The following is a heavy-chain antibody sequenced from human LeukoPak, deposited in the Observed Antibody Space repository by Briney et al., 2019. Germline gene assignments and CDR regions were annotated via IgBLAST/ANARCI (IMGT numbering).Heavy chain of an antibody. CDR2: IGGSPTTT. D-gene: IGHD3-16*01. CDR1: GFAFDTPS. Sequence: GGSLRLSCAASGFAFDTPSMTWVRQAPGKGLEWVSYIGGSPTTTYSADSVKGRFTVSRDNAKNSLYLKMHSLRAEDTAVYYCVTATPIAFGTRPRYYFDYWGQGTLVTVSS. V-gene: IGHV3-48*04. CDR3: VTATPIAFGTRPRYYFDY. J-gene: IGHJ4*02.